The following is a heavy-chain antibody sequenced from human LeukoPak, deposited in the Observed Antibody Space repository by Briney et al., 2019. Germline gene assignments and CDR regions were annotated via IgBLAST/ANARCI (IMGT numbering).Heavy chain of an antibody. CDR1: GFTVSNNY. CDR3: ARDVQWLSP. CDR2: FYSGGGT. Sequence: PGGSLRLSCAAPGFTVSNNYMSWVRQAPGKGLEWVSVFYSGGGTYYADSVKGRFTISRDNFKNTLYLQMNSLRAEDTAVYYCARDVQWLSPWGQGTLVTVSS. J-gene: IGHJ5*02. D-gene: IGHD6-19*01. V-gene: IGHV3-53*01.